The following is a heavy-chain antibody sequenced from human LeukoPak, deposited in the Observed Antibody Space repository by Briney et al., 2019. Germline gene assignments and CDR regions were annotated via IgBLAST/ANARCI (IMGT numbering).Heavy chain of an antibody. V-gene: IGHV3-23*01. CDR2: ISGSGGST. J-gene: IGHJ4*02. CDR3: AKGRGYSGYEAYYFDY. D-gene: IGHD5-12*01. CDR1: GFTFSSYA. Sequence: PGGSLRLSCAASGFTFSSYAMSWVRQAPGKGLEWVSAISGSGGSTYYADSVKGRFTISRDNSKNTLYLQMNSLRAEDTAVYYCAKGRGYSGYEAYYFDYWGQGTLVTVSS.